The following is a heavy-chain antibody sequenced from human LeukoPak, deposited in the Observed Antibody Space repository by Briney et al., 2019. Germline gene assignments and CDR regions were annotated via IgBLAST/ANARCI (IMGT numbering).Heavy chain of an antibody. CDR1: GGTFSSYA. CDR2: IIPISGTA. Sequence: ASVKVSCKASGGTFSSYAISWVRQAPGQGLEWMGGIIPISGTANYAQKFQGRVTITADESTSTAYMELSSLRSEDTAVYYCAREPGYSSSWYDAFDIWGQGTMVTVSS. CDR3: AREPGYSSSWYDAFDI. V-gene: IGHV1-69*13. J-gene: IGHJ3*02. D-gene: IGHD6-13*01.